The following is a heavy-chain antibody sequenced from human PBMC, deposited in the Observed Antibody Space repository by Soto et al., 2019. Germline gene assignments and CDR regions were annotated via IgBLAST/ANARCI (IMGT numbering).Heavy chain of an antibody. CDR1: GGSISSHY. CDR3: ARDGREASGMDV. J-gene: IGHJ6*02. Sequence: SETLSLTCTVCGGSISSHYWSWVRQAPGKGLEWIGHIYYRGSTNYNPSLRSRSTISVDTSKNQFSLKLNSVTTADAAVYYCARDGREASGMDVWGQGTKVTVSS. V-gene: IGHV4-59*11. CDR2: IYYRGST. D-gene: IGHD1-26*01.